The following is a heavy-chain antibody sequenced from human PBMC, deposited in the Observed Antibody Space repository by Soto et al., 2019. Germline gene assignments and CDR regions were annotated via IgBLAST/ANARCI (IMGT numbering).Heavy chain of an antibody. V-gene: IGHV3-7*05. Sequence: GGSLRLSCAASGFIFSKYWMTWIRQAPGKGLEWVANIKGDGSEKHYEDSVKGRFTISRDNTKSSLSLQVNSLSAEDTALYYCALSSVPGAYDFWGQGTVVTVAS. CDR1: GFIFSKYW. CDR2: IKGDGSEK. J-gene: IGHJ4*02. CDR3: ALSSVPGAYDF. D-gene: IGHD3-16*01.